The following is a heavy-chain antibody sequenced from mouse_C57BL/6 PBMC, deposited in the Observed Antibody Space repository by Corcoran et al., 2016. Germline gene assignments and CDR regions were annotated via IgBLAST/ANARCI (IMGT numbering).Heavy chain of an antibody. CDR2: INPNNGGT. CDR1: GYTFTDYY. D-gene: IGHD4-1*01. J-gene: IGHJ2*01. Sequence: EVQLQQSGPELVKPGASVKISCKASGYTFTDYYMNWVKQSHGKSLEWIGDINPNNGGTSYNQKFKGKATLTVDKSSSTAYMELRSLTSDDSAVYYCANWYFDYWGQGTTLTVSS. CDR3: ANWYFDY. V-gene: IGHV1-26*01.